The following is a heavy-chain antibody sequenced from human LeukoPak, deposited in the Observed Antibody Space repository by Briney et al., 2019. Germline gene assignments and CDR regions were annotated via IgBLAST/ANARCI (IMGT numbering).Heavy chain of an antibody. CDR3: ARSVNIVVEYYFDY. J-gene: IGHJ4*02. CDR1: GGSISSSSYF. CDR2: ISYSGST. Sequence: SETLSLTCTVSGGSISSSSYFWGWIRQPPGKGLEWIGSISYSGSTYYNPSLKSRVTISVGTSKNQFSLKPNSVTAADTAAYYCARSVNIVVEYYFDYWGQGTLVTVSS. V-gene: IGHV4-39*01. D-gene: IGHD2-15*01.